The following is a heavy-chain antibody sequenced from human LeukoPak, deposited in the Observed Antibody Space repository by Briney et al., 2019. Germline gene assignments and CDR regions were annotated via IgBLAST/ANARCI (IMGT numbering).Heavy chain of an antibody. CDR2: IYYSGTT. V-gene: IGHV4-39*01. J-gene: IGHJ4*02. CDR3: ARGYSYGGSYFDY. D-gene: IGHD5-18*01. CDR1: GGSISSSSYY. Sequence: SETLSLTCTVSGGSISSSSYYRGWIRQPPGKGLEWIGTIYYSGTTYYNPSLTGRVTISVDASKNQFSLKLSSVTAADTAVYYCARGYSYGGSYFDYWGQGTLVTVSS.